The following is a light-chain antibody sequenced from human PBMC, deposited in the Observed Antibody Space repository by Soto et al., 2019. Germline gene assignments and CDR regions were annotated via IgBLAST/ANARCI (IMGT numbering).Light chain of an antibody. V-gene: IGKV3-11*01. CDR1: QSVSSY. CDR3: QQRSNWPIT. Sequence: EIVLTQSPATLSLPPGERATLSCRTSQSVSSYFAWYQQKPGRAPRLLIYDASNRATGIPARFIGSGSGTDFTLTISSLEPEDFAVYYCQQRSNWPITFGQGTRLEIK. J-gene: IGKJ5*01. CDR2: DAS.